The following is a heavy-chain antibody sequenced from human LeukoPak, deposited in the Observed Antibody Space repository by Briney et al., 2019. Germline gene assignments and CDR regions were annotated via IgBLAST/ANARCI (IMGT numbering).Heavy chain of an antibody. CDR2: ISAYNCNR. D-gene: IGHD1-7*01. Sequence: ASGKVYCKACGYTFPSYGISCVRRAPGQGIKWMGWISAYNCNRNFAQKLQGRVTMTTDTTTSTAYMHQRSRRTDDAAVYYCARVDNENYNARDYWGQGTLVTVSS. CDR3: ARVDNENYNARDY. V-gene: IGHV1-18*01. J-gene: IGHJ4*02. CDR1: GYTFPSYG.